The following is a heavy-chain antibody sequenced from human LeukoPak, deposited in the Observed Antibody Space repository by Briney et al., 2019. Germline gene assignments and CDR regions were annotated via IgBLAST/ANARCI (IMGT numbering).Heavy chain of an antibody. CDR2: IYYSGST. D-gene: IGHD4-17*01. V-gene: IGHV4-59*01. CDR3: ARDSTVSGWLDP. J-gene: IGHJ5*02. CDR1: GGSISSYY. Sequence: SETLSLTCTVSGGSISSYYWSWIRQPPGKGLEWIGYIYYSGSTNYNPSLKSRVTISVDTSKNQFSLKLSSVTAADTAVYYCARDSTVSGWLDPWGQGTLVTVSS.